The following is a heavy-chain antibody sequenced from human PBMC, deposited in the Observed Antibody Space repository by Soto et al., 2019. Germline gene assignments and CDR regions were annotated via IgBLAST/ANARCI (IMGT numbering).Heavy chain of an antibody. CDR1: GYTFNKYA. Sequence: QVQLVQSGAEVKKPGASVKVSCKASGYTFNKYAMQWVRQAPGQRLEWMGWINAGNGNTKYSQKFQGRVTITRDTPASTVYMELSSLRSEDTAVYYCATDHAYGIPDCWGQGTLVTVSS. V-gene: IGHV1-3*01. D-gene: IGHD2-21*01. CDR2: INAGNGNT. J-gene: IGHJ4*02. CDR3: ATDHAYGIPDC.